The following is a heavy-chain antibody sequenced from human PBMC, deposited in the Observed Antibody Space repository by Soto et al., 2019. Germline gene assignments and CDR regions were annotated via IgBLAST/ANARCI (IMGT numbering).Heavy chain of an antibody. CDR3: GREDDYNYRYFNYGVDV. CDR2: ISFDGDKK. CDR1: RFTFTNYA. J-gene: IGHJ6*02. Sequence: QAQLVESGGGVVQPGGSLRLSCAASRFTFTNYAFHWVRQPPGKGLEWLAVISFDGDKKFYADSVKGRFIISRDNFKSRLYLQMNGLRAEDAALYFCGREDDYNYRYFNYGVDVWGQGTTVTVSS. D-gene: IGHD5-12*01. V-gene: IGHV3-30-3*01.